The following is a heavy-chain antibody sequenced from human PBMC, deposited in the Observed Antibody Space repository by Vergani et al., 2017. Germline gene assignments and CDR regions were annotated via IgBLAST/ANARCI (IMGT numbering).Heavy chain of an antibody. V-gene: IGHV4-39*07. CDR2: IYYSGST. J-gene: IGHJ4*02. Sequence: QLQLQESGPGLVKPSETLSLTCTVSGGSISSSSYYWGWIRQPPGKGLEWIGSIYYSGSTYYNPSLKSRVTISVDTSKNQFSLKLSSVTAADTAVYYCARTPEVTQYYFDYWGQGTLVTVSS. CDR3: ARTPEVTQYYFDY. D-gene: IGHD2-21*02. CDR1: GGSISSSSYY.